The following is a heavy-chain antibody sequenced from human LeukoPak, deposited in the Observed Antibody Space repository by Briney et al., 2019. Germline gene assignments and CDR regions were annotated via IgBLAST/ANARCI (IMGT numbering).Heavy chain of an antibody. CDR2: IYSGGST. D-gene: IGHD1-26*01. CDR1: GFTFSDYY. CDR3: AREGPFPSREDAFDI. Sequence: GGSLRLSCAASGFTFSDYYMSWVRQAPGKGLEWVSVIYSGGSTYYADSVKGRFTISRDNSKNTLYLQMNSLRAEDTAVYYCAREGPFPSREDAFDIWGQGTMVTVSS. J-gene: IGHJ3*02. V-gene: IGHV3-66*01.